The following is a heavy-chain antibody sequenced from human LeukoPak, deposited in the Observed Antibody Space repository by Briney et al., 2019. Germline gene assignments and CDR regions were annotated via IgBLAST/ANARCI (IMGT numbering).Heavy chain of an antibody. D-gene: IGHD5-18*01. CDR1: GFTINTYW. Sequence: GGSLRLSCAASGFTINTYWMTWVRQAPGKGLEWVANIKQDGSEKYYVDSVKGRFTISRDNAENSLYLQMNNLRVDGTAVYYCARDRGGLPYWGQGTLVTVSS. CDR2: IKQDGSEK. CDR3: ARDRGGLPY. J-gene: IGHJ4*02. V-gene: IGHV3-7*04.